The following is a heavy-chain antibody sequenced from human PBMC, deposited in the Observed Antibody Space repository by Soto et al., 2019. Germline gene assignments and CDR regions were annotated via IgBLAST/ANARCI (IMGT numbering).Heavy chain of an antibody. J-gene: IGHJ5*02. D-gene: IGHD3-16*01. CDR2: IYYSGST. CDR1: GGSISSYY. CDR3: ARDLGGSPFDP. V-gene: IGHV4-59*01. Sequence: SETLSLTCTVSGGSISSYYWSWIRQPPGKGLEWIGYIYYSGSTNYNPSLKSRVTISVDTSKNQFSLKLSSVTAADTAVYYCARDLGGSPFDPWGQGTLVTVSS.